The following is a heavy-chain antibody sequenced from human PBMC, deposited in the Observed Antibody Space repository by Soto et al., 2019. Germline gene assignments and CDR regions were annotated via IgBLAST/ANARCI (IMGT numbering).Heavy chain of an antibody. CDR2: ISYDGSNK. D-gene: IGHD3-10*01. CDR3: ARDPLGSGSSLFVD. V-gene: IGHV3-30-3*01. CDR1: GFTFSSYA. Sequence: GGSLRLSCAASGFTFSSYAMHWVRQAPGKGLEWVAVISYDGSNKYYADSVKGRFTISRDNSKNTLYLQMNSLRAEDTAVYYCARDPLGSGSSLFVDWGQGTLVTVSS. J-gene: IGHJ4*02.